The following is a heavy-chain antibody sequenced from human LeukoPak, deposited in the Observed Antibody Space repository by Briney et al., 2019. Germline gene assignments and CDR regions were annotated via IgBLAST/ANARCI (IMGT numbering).Heavy chain of an antibody. J-gene: IGHJ5*01. CDR3: AKDRPNFHENSGHYYRRDGDS. CDR2: MCGTAGCT. V-gene: IGHV3-23*01. D-gene: IGHD3-22*01. Sequence: GGSLTLSXQASGFTFYMYAMSWVRQAPGKGLEWVTSMCGTAGCTFYPDSVKGRFTISRDNSKNVLYLRMNSLTAEDTAIYYCAKDRPNFHENSGHYYRRDGDSWGQGTLVTVSS. CDR1: GFTFYMYA.